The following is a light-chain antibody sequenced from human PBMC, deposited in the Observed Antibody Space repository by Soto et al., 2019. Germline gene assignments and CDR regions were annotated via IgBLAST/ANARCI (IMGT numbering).Light chain of an antibody. J-gene: IGKJ1*01. CDR3: QQYNSYSRT. Sequence: DIQMSQSPSTLSASVGARVTITCRASQSISCWLAWYQQKPGKAPKLLIYKASSLESGVPSRFSGSGSGTEFTLTISSLQPDDFATYYCQQYNSYSRTFGQGTKV. V-gene: IGKV1-5*03. CDR2: KAS. CDR1: QSISCW.